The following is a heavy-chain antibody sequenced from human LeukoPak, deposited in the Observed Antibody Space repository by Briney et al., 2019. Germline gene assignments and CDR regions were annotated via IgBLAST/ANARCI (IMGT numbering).Heavy chain of an antibody. CDR2: IGGSGDST. D-gene: IGHD3-10*01. CDR1: EFTFSSYA. Sequence: GGSLRLSYAASEFTFSSYALSWVRQAPGKGLEWVSIIGGSGDSTYYADSVKGRFTISRDNSKNTLFLQMNSLRAEDTAVYYCAKDRGYGSGSYLFDYWGQGTLVTVSS. J-gene: IGHJ4*02. V-gene: IGHV3-23*01. CDR3: AKDRGYGSGSYLFDY.